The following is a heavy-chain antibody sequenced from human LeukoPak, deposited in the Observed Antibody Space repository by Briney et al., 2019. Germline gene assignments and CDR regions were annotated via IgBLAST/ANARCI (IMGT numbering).Heavy chain of an antibody. D-gene: IGHD2-8*02. CDR2: IKQDGSEE. J-gene: IGHJ4*02. CDR1: RFTFSYYW. V-gene: IGHV3-7*03. CDR3: ASKGCTGGNCKHYFEY. Sequence: GGSLRLSCAASRFTFSYYWMSWVRQAPGKGLEWVANIKQDGSEEYYVDSVKGRFTISRDNAKNSLYLQMNSLRAEDTAVYYCASKGCTGGNCKHYFEYWGEGTLVTVA.